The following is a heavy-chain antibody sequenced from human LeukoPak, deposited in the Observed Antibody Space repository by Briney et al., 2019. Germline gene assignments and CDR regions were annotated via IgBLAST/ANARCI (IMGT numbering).Heavy chain of an antibody. D-gene: IGHD2-2*01. J-gene: IGHJ4*02. CDR2: IIPIFGTA. CDR1: GCTFSSYA. CDR3: ASPSGYRSSEKDQLDY. Sequence: ASVKVSCKASGCTFSSYAISWVRQAPGQGLEWMGGIIPIFGTANYAQKFQGSVTLTTDESTSTAYMDSSSLRSEDTVVYYCASPSGYRSSEKDQLDYWGQGTLVTVSS. V-gene: IGHV1-69*05.